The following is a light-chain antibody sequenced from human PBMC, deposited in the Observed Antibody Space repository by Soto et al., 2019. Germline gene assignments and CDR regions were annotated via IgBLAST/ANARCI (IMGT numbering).Light chain of an antibody. CDR1: SSNIGSNY. V-gene: IGLV1-47*01. Sequence: QSALTQPPSASGTHGQRVTISCSESSSNIGSNYVYWYHQLPGTAPKLLIYRNNQRPSGVPDRFSGSKSGTSASLAISGLRSEDEADYYCAAWDDSLGEVFGTGTKVTVL. CDR3: AAWDDSLGEV. CDR2: RNN. J-gene: IGLJ1*01.